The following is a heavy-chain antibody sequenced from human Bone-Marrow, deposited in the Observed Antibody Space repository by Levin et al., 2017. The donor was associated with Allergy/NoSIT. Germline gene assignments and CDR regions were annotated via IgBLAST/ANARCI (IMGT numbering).Heavy chain of an antibody. J-gene: IGHJ3*02. D-gene: IGHD6-13*01. Sequence: HPGGSLRLSCAASGFTFSTYAMSWVRQAPGKGLEWVSAISGSGDTTYYADSVKGRFTISRDNSKNTLYLQMNSLRAEDTAVYYCPKGDKQQIGMDDIWGQGTMVTVSS. CDR3: PKGDKQQIGMDDI. CDR1: GFTFSTYA. CDR2: ISGSGDTT. V-gene: IGHV3-23*01.